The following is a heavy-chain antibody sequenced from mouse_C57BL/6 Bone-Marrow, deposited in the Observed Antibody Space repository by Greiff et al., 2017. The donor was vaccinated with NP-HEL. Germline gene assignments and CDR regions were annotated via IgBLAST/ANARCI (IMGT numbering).Heavy chain of an antibody. CDR2: IDPENGDT. J-gene: IGHJ2*01. V-gene: IGHV14-4*01. CDR3: TTSRFITTVDY. D-gene: IGHD1-1*01. Sequence: VQLQQSGAELVRPGASVKLSCTASGFNIKDDYMHWVKQRPEQGLEWIGWIDPENGDTEYASKFQGKATITEDTSSNTAYLQLSSLTSEDTAVYYCTTSRFITTVDYWGQGTTLTVSS. CDR1: GFNIKDDY.